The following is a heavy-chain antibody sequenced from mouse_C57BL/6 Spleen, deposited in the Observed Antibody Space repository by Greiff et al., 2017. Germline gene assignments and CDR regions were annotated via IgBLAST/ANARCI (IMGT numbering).Heavy chain of an antibody. CDR3: ARCITTVVATDWYFDV. V-gene: IGHV1-82*01. J-gene: IGHJ1*03. D-gene: IGHD1-1*01. Sequence: QVQLKESGPELVKPGASVKISCKASGYAFSSSWMNWVKQRPGKGLEWIGRIYPGDGDTNYNGKFKGKATLTADKSSSTAYMQLSSLTSEDSAVXFCARCITTVVATDWYFDVWGTGTTVTVSS. CDR1: GYAFSSSW. CDR2: IYPGDGDT.